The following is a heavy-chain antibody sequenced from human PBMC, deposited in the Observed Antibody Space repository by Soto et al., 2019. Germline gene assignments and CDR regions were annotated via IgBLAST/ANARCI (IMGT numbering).Heavy chain of an antibody. CDR3: ARGAAAGVDYGMDV. CDR2: IYRSGDT. CDR1: GGSMTGYY. J-gene: IGHJ6*02. Sequence: SETLSLTCTVSGGSMTGYYWSWIRQPAGKGLEWIGRIYRSGDTNYNPSLKSRVTMSVDTSKNKFPLKVSSVTAADTAVYYCARGAAAGVDYGMDVWGQGTTVNLSS. D-gene: IGHD6-13*01. V-gene: IGHV4-4*07.